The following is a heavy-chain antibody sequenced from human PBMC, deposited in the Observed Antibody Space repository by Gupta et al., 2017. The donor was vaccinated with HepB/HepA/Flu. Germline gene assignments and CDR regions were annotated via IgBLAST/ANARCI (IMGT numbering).Heavy chain of an antibody. V-gene: IGHV4-39*01. J-gene: IGHJ2*01. CDR2: VFYSGRI. CDR1: GDSMSSSPAF. Sequence: QVQLLELGPGLVTPSETLSLTCNVSGDSMSSSPAFWSWIGQCPGKGLEWIGSVFYSGRIHYNPSLKSRVTVAADASTNQFSPTLTCLSAADTAVYSCARHQAAWYFYLWVREIPVTVSS. D-gene: IGHD2-15*01. CDR3: ARHQAAWYFYL.